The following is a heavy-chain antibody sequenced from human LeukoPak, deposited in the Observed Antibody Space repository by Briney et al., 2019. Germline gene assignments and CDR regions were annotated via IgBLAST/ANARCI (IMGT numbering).Heavy chain of an antibody. D-gene: IGHD1-26*01. J-gene: IGHJ6*02. V-gene: IGHV3-30*04. CDR3: ARDLGRASYYYYYGMDV. CDR2: ISYDGSNK. CDR1: GFTFSSYA. Sequence: GGSLRLSCAASGFTFSSYAMHWVRQAPGKGLEWVAVISYDGSNKYYADSVKGRFTISRDNSKNTLYLQMNGLRAEDTAVYYCARDLGRASYYYYYGMDVWGQGTTVTVSS.